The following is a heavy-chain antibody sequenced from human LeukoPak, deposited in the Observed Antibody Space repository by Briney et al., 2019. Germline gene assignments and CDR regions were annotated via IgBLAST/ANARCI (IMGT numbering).Heavy chain of an antibody. CDR2: IKQDGSEK. CDR1: GFTFSSYW. D-gene: IGHD5-24*01. Sequence: GGSLRLSCAASGFTFSSYWMIWVRQAPGKALEWVANIKQDGSEKFYVDSVKGRFTISRDNAKNSLYLQMSSLRAEDTAVYYCARAANDGYNTILDYWGQGTLVTVSS. J-gene: IGHJ4*02. V-gene: IGHV3-7*01. CDR3: ARAANDGYNTILDY.